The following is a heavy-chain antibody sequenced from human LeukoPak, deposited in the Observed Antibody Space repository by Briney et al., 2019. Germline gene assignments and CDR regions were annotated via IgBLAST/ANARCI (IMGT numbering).Heavy chain of an antibody. CDR1: GFIFSNYN. CDR3: ARVLLVHDYYYAMDV. V-gene: IGHV3-21*01. J-gene: IGHJ6*02. CDR2: ISSGSTYI. Sequence: GGSLRLSCAASGFIFSNYNMNWVRQAPGKGLEWVSSISSGSTYIYYADSLKGRFTISRDNAKNSLYLQMNSLRAEDAAVYYCARVLLVHDYYYAMDVWGQGTTVTVSS. D-gene: IGHD3-16*01.